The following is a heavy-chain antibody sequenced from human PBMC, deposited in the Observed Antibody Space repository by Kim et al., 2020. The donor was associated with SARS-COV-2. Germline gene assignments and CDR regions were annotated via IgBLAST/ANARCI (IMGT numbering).Heavy chain of an antibody. V-gene: IGHV5-51*01. J-gene: IGHJ4*02. Sequence: GESLKISCKGSGYSFTSYWIGWVRQMPGKGLEWMGIIYPGDSDTRYSPSFQGQVTISADKSISTAYLQWSSLKASDTAMYYCARSDARLWFGESLFDYWGQGTLVTVSS. CDR2: IYPGDSDT. CDR1: GYSFTSYW. D-gene: IGHD3-10*01. CDR3: ARSDARLWFGESLFDY.